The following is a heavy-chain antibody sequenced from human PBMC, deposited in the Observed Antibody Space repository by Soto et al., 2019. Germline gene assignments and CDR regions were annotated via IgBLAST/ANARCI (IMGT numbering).Heavy chain of an antibody. J-gene: IGHJ4*02. CDR1: GFTFSTYG. CDR2: ISYDGGKE. CDR3: AKGYSGSWPGGPDY. D-gene: IGHD1-26*01. V-gene: IGHV3-30*18. Sequence: QVHLVESGGGVVQPGRSLRLSCSDAGFTFSTYGMHWVRQAPGKGLEWVAIISYDGGKEYYADSVKGRFTISRDNSKNTLYLQLSNLRTEDTAVYYCAKGYSGSWPGGPDYWGQGTLVTVSS.